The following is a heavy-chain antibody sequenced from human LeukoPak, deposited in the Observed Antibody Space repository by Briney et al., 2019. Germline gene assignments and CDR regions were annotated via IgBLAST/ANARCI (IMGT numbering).Heavy chain of an antibody. Sequence: GGSLRLSCAASGFTFSSYSMTWVRQAPGKGLEWVSYVSSSSSTIYYADSVKGRFTISRDNAKNSLYLQMNSLRAEDTAVYYCARGGSSGYYYYYYHGMDVWGQGTTVTVSS. D-gene: IGHD3-22*01. V-gene: IGHV3-48*04. CDR2: VSSSSSTI. CDR3: ARGGSSGYYYYYYHGMDV. J-gene: IGHJ6*02. CDR1: GFTFSSYS.